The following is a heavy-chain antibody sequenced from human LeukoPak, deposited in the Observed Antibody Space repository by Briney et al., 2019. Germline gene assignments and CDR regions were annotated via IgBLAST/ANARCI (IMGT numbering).Heavy chain of an antibody. CDR1: GGSLSGSY. J-gene: IGHJ4*02. Sequence: SSETLSLTCAVYGGSLSGSYWSWIRQPPGKGLEWIGEINHSGSANYNPSLKSRVTLSIGKSKNQFSLNLNSVTAADTAVYYCARARRDSGYYKVDYWGQGTLVTVSS. CDR2: INHSGSA. D-gene: IGHD3-3*01. CDR3: ARARRDSGYYKVDY. V-gene: IGHV4-34*01.